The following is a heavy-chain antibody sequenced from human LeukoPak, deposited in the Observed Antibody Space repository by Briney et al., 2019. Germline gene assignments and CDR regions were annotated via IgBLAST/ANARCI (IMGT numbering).Heavy chain of an antibody. J-gene: IGHJ4*02. CDR2: IYYSGST. CDR1: GGSISSYY. D-gene: IGHD5-12*01. V-gene: IGHV4-59*01. Sequence: SETLSLTCTVSGGSISSYYWSWIRQPPGKGLEWIGYIYYSGSTNCNPSLKSRVTISVDTSKNQFSLKLSSVTAADTAVYYCARVHSGYDWGFDYWGQGTLVTVSS. CDR3: ARVHSGYDWGFDY.